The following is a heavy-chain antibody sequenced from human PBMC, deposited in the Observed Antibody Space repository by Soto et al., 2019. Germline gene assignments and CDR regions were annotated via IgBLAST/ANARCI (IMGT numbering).Heavy chain of an antibody. CDR1: GGSISSSNW. CDR2: IYHSGST. D-gene: IGHD2-2*01. Sequence: SETLSLTCAVSGGSISSSNWWSWVRQPPGKGLEWIGEIYHSGSTNYNQSLKSRVTISVDKSKNQFSLKLSSVTAADTAVYYCASLLLDIVVVPAAPDYYYYYGMDVWGQGTTVTVSS. CDR3: ASLLLDIVVVPAAPDYYYYYGMDV. V-gene: IGHV4-4*02. J-gene: IGHJ6*02.